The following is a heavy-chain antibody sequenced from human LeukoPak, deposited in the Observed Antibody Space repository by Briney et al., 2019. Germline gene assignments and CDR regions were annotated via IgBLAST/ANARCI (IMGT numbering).Heavy chain of an antibody. CDR3: AKEVYLEGET. V-gene: IGHV3-21*04. CDR1: GFTFSSYS. Sequence: GGSLRLSCAASGFTFSSYSMNWVRQAPGKGLEWVSSISSSSSYIYYADSVKGRFTISRDNSKNTLYLQMNSLRAEDTAVYYCAKEVYLEGETWGQGTLVTVSS. J-gene: IGHJ5*02. CDR2: ISSSSSYI. D-gene: IGHD1-1*01.